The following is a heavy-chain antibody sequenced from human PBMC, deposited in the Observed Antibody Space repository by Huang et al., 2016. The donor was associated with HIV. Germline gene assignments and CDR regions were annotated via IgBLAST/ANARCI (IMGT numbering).Heavy chain of an antibody. CDR3: GREEDEIDSSGYGDAFDI. V-gene: IGHV4-30-4*08. Sequence: QVQLQESGPGLVKPSQTLSITCTVSGGSFSSGDYYWSWIRQPPGKGLEWIGFIYHSWSTYYNPSLKSRVTIAVDTSKNHFSLKLSSVTAADTAVYYCGREEDEIDSSGYGDAFDIWGQGTMVTVSS. J-gene: IGHJ3*02. CDR1: GGSFSSGDYY. D-gene: IGHD3-22*01. CDR2: IYHSWST.